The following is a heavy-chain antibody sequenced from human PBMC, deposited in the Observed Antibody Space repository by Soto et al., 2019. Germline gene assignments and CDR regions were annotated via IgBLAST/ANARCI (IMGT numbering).Heavy chain of an antibody. CDR3: ARDSERYYSDSSGYLDY. CDR2: IWYDGSNK. V-gene: IGHV3-33*01. CDR1: GFTFNNYG. Sequence: QVQLVESGGGVVQPGRSLRLSCAASGFTFNNYGMHWVRQAPGKGLEWVAVIWYDGSNKYYADCVKGRFTISRDNSKNMVYLQMNSLRAEDTAVYYCARDSERYYSDSSGYLDYWGQGTLVTVSS. D-gene: IGHD3-22*01. J-gene: IGHJ4*02.